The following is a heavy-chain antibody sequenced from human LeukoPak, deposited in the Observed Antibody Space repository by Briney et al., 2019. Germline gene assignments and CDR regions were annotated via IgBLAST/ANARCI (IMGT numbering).Heavy chain of an antibody. J-gene: IGHJ4*02. Sequence: PGRSLRLSCAASGFTFDDYAMHWVRQAPGKGLEWVSGISWNSGSIGYADSVKGRFTISRDNAKNTLYLQTNLLRADDTAVYYCARGLGLTTTARPGYFDSWGQGTLVTVSS. CDR2: ISWNSGSI. CDR3: ARGLGLTTTARPGYFDS. CDR1: GFTFDDYA. V-gene: IGHV3-9*01. D-gene: IGHD6-6*01.